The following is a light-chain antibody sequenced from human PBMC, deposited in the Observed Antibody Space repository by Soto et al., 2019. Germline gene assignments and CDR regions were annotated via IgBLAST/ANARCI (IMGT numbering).Light chain of an antibody. V-gene: IGLV2-8*01. CDR1: KSDIGVYDF. Sequence: QSALTQPPSASGSPGQSVTISCTGTKSDIGVYDFVSWYQHHPGKAPRLIIYEVVQRPSGVPDRFSGSKSGNTASLTVSGLQAADEADYFCKSYAGSNTYVYGSWTKVNVL. CDR2: EVV. J-gene: IGLJ1*01. CDR3: KSYAGSNTYV.